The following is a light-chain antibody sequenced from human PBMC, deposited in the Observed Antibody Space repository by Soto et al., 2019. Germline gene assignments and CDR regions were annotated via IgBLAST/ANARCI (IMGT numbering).Light chain of an antibody. CDR3: QQYHIYSGT. Sequence: DIQMTQSPSTPSAPVGDRVTITCRASQTIDSWLAWYQQRPGKPPNLLIYKASTLASGVPSRFSGSGSGTEFTLTINSLQPDDFATYYCQQYHIYSGTFGQGTKVDIK. J-gene: IGKJ1*01. CDR1: QTIDSW. CDR2: KAS. V-gene: IGKV1-5*03.